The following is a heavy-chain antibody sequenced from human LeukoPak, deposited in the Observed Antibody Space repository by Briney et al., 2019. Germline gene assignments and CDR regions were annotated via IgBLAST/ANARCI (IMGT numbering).Heavy chain of an antibody. CDR3: ARRATTERGHSYGLDY. CDR2: IGTSNSYI. J-gene: IGHJ4*02. D-gene: IGHD5-18*01. CDR1: GFTFSSYN. Sequence: PGGSLRLSCVVSGFTFSSYNMNWVRQAPGKGLEWVSSIGTSNSYIYYADSVTGRFTISRDNAKNSLYLQMNSLRAEDTAVYYCARRATTERGHSYGLDYWGQGTLATVSS. V-gene: IGHV3-21*01.